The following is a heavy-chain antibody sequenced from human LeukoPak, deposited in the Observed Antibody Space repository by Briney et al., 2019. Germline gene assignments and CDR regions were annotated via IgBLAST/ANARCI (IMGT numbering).Heavy chain of an antibody. V-gene: IGHV3-7*01. CDR2: IKQDGSEK. CDR3: AKGKSGYDYAFDI. Sequence: SGGSLRLSCAASGFTFSSYWMSWVRQAPGKGLEWVANIKQDGSEKYYVDSVKGRFTISRDNAKNSLYLQMNSLRAEDTAVYYCAKGKSGYDYAFDIWGQGTMVTVSS. D-gene: IGHD5-12*01. J-gene: IGHJ3*02. CDR1: GFTFSSYW.